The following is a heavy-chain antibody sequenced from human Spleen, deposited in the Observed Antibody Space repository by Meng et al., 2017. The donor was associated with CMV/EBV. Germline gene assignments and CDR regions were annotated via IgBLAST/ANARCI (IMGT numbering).Heavy chain of an antibody. Sequence: SGYPFTAYYMHWVRQAPGQGLEWMGWINPKSGGTKYAQKSQGRVTMTRDTSISTAYMELSRLRSDDTAVYYCARGPIPTSIWDWFDPWGQGTLVTVSS. CDR3: ARGPIPTSIWDWFDP. J-gene: IGHJ5*02. D-gene: IGHD2-2*01. CDR1: GYPFTAYY. CDR2: INPKSGGT. V-gene: IGHV1-2*02.